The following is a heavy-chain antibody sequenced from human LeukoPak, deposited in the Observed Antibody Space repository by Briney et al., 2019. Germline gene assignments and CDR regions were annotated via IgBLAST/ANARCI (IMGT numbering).Heavy chain of an antibody. CDR2: IYPGDSDT. V-gene: IGHV5-51*01. CDR1: GYSFTNSW. CDR3: ATHLGYCSSTSCYSY. Sequence: GASLQISCKGSGYSFTNSWIAWVRQMPGKGLEWMGIIYPGDSDTRYSPSFQGQVTISADKSISTAYLQWSSLKASDTAMYYCATHLGYCSSTSCYSYWGQGTLVTVSS. D-gene: IGHD2-2*01. J-gene: IGHJ4*02.